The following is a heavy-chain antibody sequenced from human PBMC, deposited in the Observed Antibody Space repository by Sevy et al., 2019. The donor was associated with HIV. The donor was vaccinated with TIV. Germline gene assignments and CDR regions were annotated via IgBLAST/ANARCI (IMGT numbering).Heavy chain of an antibody. Sequence: GGSLRLSCAASGFTFSSYGMHWVRQAPGKGLEWVAVIWYDGSNKYYADSVKGRFTISRDNSKNTLYLQMNSLRAEDTAVYYCSRDYYDSSCYYSSYYYYYYMDVWGKGTTVTVSS. V-gene: IGHV3-33*01. CDR1: GFTFSSYG. CDR3: SRDYYDSSCYYSSYYYYYYMDV. CDR2: IWYDGSNK. J-gene: IGHJ6*03. D-gene: IGHD3-22*01.